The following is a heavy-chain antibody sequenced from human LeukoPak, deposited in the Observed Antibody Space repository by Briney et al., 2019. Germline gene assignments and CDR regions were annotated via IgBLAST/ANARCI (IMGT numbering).Heavy chain of an antibody. Sequence: PGGSLRLSCAASGFTFSGYWMHWVRQAPGKGLVWVSHINSDGSTTNYADFVKGRFTISRDNAKNTLYLQMNSLRADDTALYYCASWSSGYLFYWGQGTLVTVSS. CDR3: ASWSSGYLFY. V-gene: IGHV3-74*01. D-gene: IGHD3-22*01. CDR2: INSDGSTT. J-gene: IGHJ4*02. CDR1: GFTFSGYW.